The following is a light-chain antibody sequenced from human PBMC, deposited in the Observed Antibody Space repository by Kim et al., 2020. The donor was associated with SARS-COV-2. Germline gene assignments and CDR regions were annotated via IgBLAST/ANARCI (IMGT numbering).Light chain of an antibody. CDR3: LLYYGGAQLGV. Sequence: GTGKLTGASSTGADTSGYYPNWLQQKPGQAPRALIYSTSNKHSWTPARFSGSLLGGKAALTPSGVQPEDEAEYYCLLYYGGAQLGVFGGGTQLTVL. CDR1: TGADTSGYY. V-gene: IGLV7-43*01. CDR2: STS. J-gene: IGLJ2*01.